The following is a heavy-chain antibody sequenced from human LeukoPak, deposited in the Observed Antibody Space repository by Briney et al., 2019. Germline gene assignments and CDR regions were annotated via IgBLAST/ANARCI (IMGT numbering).Heavy chain of an antibody. CDR1: GFTFSSYA. V-gene: IGHV3-23*01. CDR2: ISGSGGST. D-gene: IGHD5-12*01. J-gene: IGHJ4*02. Sequence: GGSLRLSCAASGFTFSSYAMSWVRQAPGKGLEWVSAISGSGGSTYYADSVKGRFTISRDNSKNTLYLQMNSLRAEDTVVYYCAKEISGYSGYDPFDYWGQGTLVTVSS. CDR3: AKEISGYSGYDPFDY.